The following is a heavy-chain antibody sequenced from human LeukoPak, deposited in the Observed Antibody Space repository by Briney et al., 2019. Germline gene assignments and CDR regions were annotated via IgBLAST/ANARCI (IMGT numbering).Heavy chain of an antibody. CDR3: ARGFGYSSGWHNFDY. CDR1: GGSFSGYY. V-gene: IGHV4-34*01. CDR2: INHSGST. J-gene: IGHJ4*02. D-gene: IGHD6-19*01. Sequence: SETLSLTCAVYGGSFSGYYWSWIRQPPGKGLEWIGEINHSGSTNYNPSLKSRVTISVDTSKNQFSLKLSPVTAADTAVYYCARGFGYSSGWHNFDYWGQGTLVTVSS.